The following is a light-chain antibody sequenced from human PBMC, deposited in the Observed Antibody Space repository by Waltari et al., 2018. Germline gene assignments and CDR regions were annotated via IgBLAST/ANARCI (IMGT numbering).Light chain of an antibody. CDR1: SRDIGNYNY. CDR2: EVS. Sequence: QSALTQPASVSGSPGQSITISCTGTSRDIGNYNYVSWYQQHPGRAPKLIIYEVSNRPSGVSNRFSAFKSGNTASLTISGLQADDEAAYYCCSYAREDTPIWVFGGGTKLTVL. V-gene: IGLV2-14*01. J-gene: IGLJ3*02. CDR3: CSYAREDTPIWV.